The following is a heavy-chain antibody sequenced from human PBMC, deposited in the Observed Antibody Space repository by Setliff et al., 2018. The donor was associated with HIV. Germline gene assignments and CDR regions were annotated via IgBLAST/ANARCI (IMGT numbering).Heavy chain of an antibody. J-gene: IGHJ6*03. V-gene: IGHV1-69*10. CDR2: IIPEFGVA. D-gene: IGHD3-16*01. CDR1: GGTLGSYA. Sequence: GASVKVSCKVSGGTLGSYAINWVRQAPGQGLEWIGGIIPEFGVASHSPRMQGRLTIDADKSRTTAYMVLSSLRSDDTAVYYCARSGGWWGYNNRHPYYYYMDVWGKGTPVPVSS. CDR3: ARSGGWWGYNNRHPYYYYMDV.